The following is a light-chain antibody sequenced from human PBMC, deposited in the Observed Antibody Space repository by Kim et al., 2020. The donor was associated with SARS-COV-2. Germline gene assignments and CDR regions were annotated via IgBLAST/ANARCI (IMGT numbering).Light chain of an antibody. Sequence: APGQTATITCGGGNIGTKGSHWYQQKPGQAPVLVIYYASDRPSGIPERFSGSKSGNTAALTISRVEAGDEADYYCQVWDSSSDHVVFGGGTKLTVL. V-gene: IGLV3-21*04. CDR1: NIGTKG. CDR3: QVWDSSSDHVV. CDR2: YAS. J-gene: IGLJ2*01.